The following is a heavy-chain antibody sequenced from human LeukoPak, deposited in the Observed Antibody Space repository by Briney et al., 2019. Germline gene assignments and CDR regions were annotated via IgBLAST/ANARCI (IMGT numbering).Heavy chain of an antibody. Sequence: PSETLSLTCTVSGGSFSSSTYYWGWIRQPPGKGLEWIVTIYYSGSTYYKPFLKSRVTISVDTSKNQFSLKLSSVTAADTAVYYCASLIMYYYDSSGYYPPDYWGQGTLVTVSS. J-gene: IGHJ4*02. D-gene: IGHD3-22*01. V-gene: IGHV4-39*07. CDR3: ASLIMYYYDSSGYYPPDY. CDR1: GGSFSSSTYY. CDR2: IYYSGST.